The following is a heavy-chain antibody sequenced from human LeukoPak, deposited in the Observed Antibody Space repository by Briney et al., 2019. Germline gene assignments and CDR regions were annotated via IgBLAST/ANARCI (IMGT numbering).Heavy chain of an antibody. CDR2: LSAYNADT. Sequence: VASVKVSCKSSGYTFTDYGITWVRQAPGQGLEWMGWLSAYNADTTYAQSFQGRVTMTTDTFMNTAYMVLRSLRSDDTAVYYCVRDRPYYDILAGYYMASDYFDYWGQGTLVTVSS. CDR3: VRDRPYYDILAGYYMASDYFDY. J-gene: IGHJ4*02. CDR1: GYTFTDYG. D-gene: IGHD3-9*01. V-gene: IGHV1-18*01.